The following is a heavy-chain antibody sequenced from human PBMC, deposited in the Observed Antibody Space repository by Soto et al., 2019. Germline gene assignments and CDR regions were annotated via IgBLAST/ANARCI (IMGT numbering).Heavy chain of an antibody. J-gene: IGHJ5*02. D-gene: IGHD6-13*01. CDR2: IYYSGST. Sequence: PSETLSLTCTVSGGSISSYYWSWIRQPPGKGLEWIGYIYYSGSTNYNPSLKSRVTISVDTSKNQFSLKLSSVTAAVTAEYYCAREMAAAGTWGWFDPWGQGTLVTVSS. CDR3: AREMAAAGTWGWFDP. V-gene: IGHV4-59*01. CDR1: GGSISSYY.